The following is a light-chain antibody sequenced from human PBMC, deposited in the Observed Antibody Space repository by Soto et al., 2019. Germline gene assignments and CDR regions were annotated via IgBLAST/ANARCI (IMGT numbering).Light chain of an antibody. CDR3: QQYNSMRGT. Sequence: DIQMTQSPSTLSASVGDRVTITCRASQSISSWLDRYQQKPGQAPKRLIYDASSLESWVPSRFSGSGSGTEFTLTISSLQPDDFATNYCQQYNSMRGTFGQGNKV. CDR1: QSISSW. J-gene: IGKJ1*01. CDR2: DAS. V-gene: IGKV1-5*01.